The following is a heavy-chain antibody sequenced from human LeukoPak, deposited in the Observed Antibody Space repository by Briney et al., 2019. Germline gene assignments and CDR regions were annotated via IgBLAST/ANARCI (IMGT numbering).Heavy chain of an antibody. Sequence: SVKVSCKASGGTFSSYAISWVRQAPGQGLEWMGGIIPIFGTANYAQEFQGRVTITADESTSTAYMELSSLRSEDTAVYYCARLFHYYDSSGYALDYWGQGTLVTVSS. D-gene: IGHD3-22*01. CDR1: GGTFSSYA. V-gene: IGHV1-69*01. J-gene: IGHJ4*02. CDR2: IIPIFGTA. CDR3: ARLFHYYDSSGYALDY.